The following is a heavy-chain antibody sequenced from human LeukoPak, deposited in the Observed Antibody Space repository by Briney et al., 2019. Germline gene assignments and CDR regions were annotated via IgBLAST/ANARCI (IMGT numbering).Heavy chain of an antibody. Sequence: GGSLRLSCAASGFTFSTYAMHWVRQPPGKGLEWVSAISGSGAATYHADADSVKGRFIISRENPKNTLYPQIHSLRVEDTAVYYCAKDGYNYDSSGYFDYWGQGTLVTVSS. J-gene: IGHJ4*02. D-gene: IGHD3-22*01. CDR1: GFTFSTYA. CDR3: AKDGYNYDSSGYFDY. CDR2: ISGSGAAT. V-gene: IGHV3-23*01.